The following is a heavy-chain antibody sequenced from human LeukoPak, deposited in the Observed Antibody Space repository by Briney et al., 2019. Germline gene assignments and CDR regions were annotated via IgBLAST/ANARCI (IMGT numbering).Heavy chain of an antibody. CDR1: GFTFSSYS. CDR3: ARDGCSSGCIRAFDI. D-gene: IGHD6-19*01. J-gene: IGHJ3*02. CDR2: ISSSSSYI. V-gene: IGHV3-21*01. Sequence: PGGSLRLSCAASGFTFSSYSMNWVRQAPGKGLEWVSSISSSSSYIYYADSVKGRFTISRDNAKNSLYLQMNSLRAEDTAVYYCARDGCSSGCIRAFDIWGQGTMVTVSS.